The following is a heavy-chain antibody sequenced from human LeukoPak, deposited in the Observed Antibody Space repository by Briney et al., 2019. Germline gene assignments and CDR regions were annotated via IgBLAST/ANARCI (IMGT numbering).Heavy chain of an antibody. J-gene: IGHJ3*02. CDR2: ISWNSGSI. CDR3: AKGGSSGLDAFDI. CDR1: GFTFDDYA. Sequence: GGSLRLSCAASGFTFDDYAMHWVRQAPGKGLEWVSGISWNSGSIGYADSGKGRFTISRDNAKNSLYLQMNSLRAEDTALYYCAKGGSSGLDAFDIWGQGTMVTVSS. V-gene: IGHV3-9*01. D-gene: IGHD3-22*01.